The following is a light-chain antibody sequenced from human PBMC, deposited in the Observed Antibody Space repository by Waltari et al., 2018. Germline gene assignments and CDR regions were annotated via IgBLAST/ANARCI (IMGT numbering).Light chain of an antibody. CDR3: QQYNGR. J-gene: IGKJ1*01. CDR1: QSISNL. Sequence: DIQMTQSPSTLSASVGDRVTITCRASQSISNLLAWYQQKPGEAPKYLISKASNLESGVPSRFSGSGSGTGFTLTISSLQPDDFASYYCQQYNGRFGQGTKVEMK. CDR2: KAS. V-gene: IGKV1-5*03.